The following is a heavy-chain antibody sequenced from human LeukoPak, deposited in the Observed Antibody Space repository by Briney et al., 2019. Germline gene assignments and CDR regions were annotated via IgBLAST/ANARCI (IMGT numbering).Heavy chain of an antibody. D-gene: IGHD5-18*01. CDR1: GYTFTGYY. CDR3: ARDVIQGAYYYYYMDV. Sequence: ASVKVSCKASGYTFTGYYMHWVRQAPGQGLEWMGWINPNSGGTNYAQKFQGRVTMTRDTSISTAYMELSRLRSDDTAVYYCARDVIQGAYYYYYMDVWGKGTTVTLSS. CDR2: INPNSGGT. V-gene: IGHV1-2*02. J-gene: IGHJ6*03.